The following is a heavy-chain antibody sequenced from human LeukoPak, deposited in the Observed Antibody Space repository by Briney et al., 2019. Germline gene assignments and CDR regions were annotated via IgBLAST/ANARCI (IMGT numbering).Heavy chain of an antibody. V-gene: IGHV3-64*02. CDR1: GFIFNNYA. Sequence: GGSLRLSCAASGFIFNNYAMQWVRQAPGKGLEYVSAIGGNGDTSYYADSVKGRFTISRDNSKNTVYLQMGSLRTEDMAVYYCATRHEYSYPYWGQGTLVTVSS. J-gene: IGHJ4*02. CDR2: IGGNGDTS. D-gene: IGHD5-18*01. CDR3: ATRHEYSYPY.